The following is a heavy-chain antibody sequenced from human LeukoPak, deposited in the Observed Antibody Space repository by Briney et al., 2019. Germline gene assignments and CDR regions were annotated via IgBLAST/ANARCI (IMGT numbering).Heavy chain of an antibody. V-gene: IGHV3-30-3*01. Sequence: PGGSLRLSCAASGFTFSSYAMHWVRQAPGKGLEWVAVISYDGSNKYYADSVKGRFTISRDNSKNTLYLQMNSLRAEDTAVYYCARGHFGSGSYYNPLDYWGQGTLVTVSP. CDR2: ISYDGSNK. CDR3: ARGHFGSGSYYNPLDY. CDR1: GFTFSSYA. J-gene: IGHJ4*02. D-gene: IGHD3-10*01.